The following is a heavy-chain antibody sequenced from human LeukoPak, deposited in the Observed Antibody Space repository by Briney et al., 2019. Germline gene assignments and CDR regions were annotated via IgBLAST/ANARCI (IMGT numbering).Heavy chain of an antibody. J-gene: IGHJ6*03. CDR2: ISAYNGNT. Sequence: ASVKVSCKASGYTFTSYGISWVRQAPGQGLEWMGWISAYNGNTNYAQKLQGRVTMTTDTSTSTAYMELRSLRSDDTAVYYCASGYYDFWSGYDYYYYMDVWGKGTTVTVSS. V-gene: IGHV1-18*01. D-gene: IGHD3-3*01. CDR1: GYTFTSYG. CDR3: ASGYYDFWSGYDYYYYMDV.